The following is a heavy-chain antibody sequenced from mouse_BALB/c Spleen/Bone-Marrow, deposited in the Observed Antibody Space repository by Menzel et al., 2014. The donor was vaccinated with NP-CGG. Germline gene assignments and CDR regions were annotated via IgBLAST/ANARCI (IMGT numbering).Heavy chain of an antibody. CDR3: TRYDGYRAMDY. J-gene: IGHJ4*01. CDR2: IYPGDGDT. D-gene: IGHD2-3*01. CDR1: GYAFSYSW. Sequence: QVQLQQSGPELVKPGASVKISCKASGYAFSYSWMNWVKQRPGQGLEWIGRIYPGDGDTYYNGKFKGRATLTADKSSSTAYMQLSSLTSVDSAVYFCTRYDGYRAMDYWGLGSSVTVSS. V-gene: IGHV1-82*01.